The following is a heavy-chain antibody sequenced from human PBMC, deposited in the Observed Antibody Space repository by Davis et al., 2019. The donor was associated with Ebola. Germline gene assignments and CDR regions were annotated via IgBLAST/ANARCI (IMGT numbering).Heavy chain of an antibody. V-gene: IGHV3-15*07. CDR2: IKSKTDGGTT. CDR1: GFTFSNAW. D-gene: IGHD6-13*01. Sequence: GESLKISCAASGFTFSNAWMNWVLQAPGPGLASVGRIKSKTDGGTTDYAAPVKGRFTISRDDSKNTLYLQMNSRKTEDTAVYYCSTGSSWHLDYWGQGTLVTVSS. J-gene: IGHJ4*02. CDR3: STGSSWHLDY.